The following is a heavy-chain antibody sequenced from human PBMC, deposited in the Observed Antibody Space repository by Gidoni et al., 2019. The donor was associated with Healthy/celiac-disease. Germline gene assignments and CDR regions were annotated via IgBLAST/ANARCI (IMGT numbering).Heavy chain of an antibody. V-gene: IGHV3-23*01. CDR2: ISGSGGST. Sequence: EVQLLESGGGLVQPGGSLRLSCAASGVTFSSYAMSWVRQAPGKGLEWVAAISGSGGSTYYADSVKGRFTISRDNSKNTLYLQMNSLRAEDTAVYYCAKGKLGGGASVYNYWGQGTLVTVSS. J-gene: IGHJ4*02. CDR1: GVTFSSYA. CDR3: AKGKLGGGASVYNY. D-gene: IGHD1-26*01.